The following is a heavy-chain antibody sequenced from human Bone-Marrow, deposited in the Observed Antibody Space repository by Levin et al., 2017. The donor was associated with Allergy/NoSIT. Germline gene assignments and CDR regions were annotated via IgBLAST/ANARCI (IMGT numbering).Heavy chain of an antibody. V-gene: IGHV3-74*01. Sequence: GESLKISCAASGFTFSRYWMHWVRQVPGKGLVWVSRFNSDGSSITYADSVKGRLTISRDNAKNTLYLQLDSLRAEDTAVYYCAGDPDSSGYSTFDYWGQGILVTVSS. CDR3: AGDPDSSGYSTFDY. D-gene: IGHD3-22*01. J-gene: IGHJ4*02. CDR1: GFTFSRYW. CDR2: FNSDGSSI.